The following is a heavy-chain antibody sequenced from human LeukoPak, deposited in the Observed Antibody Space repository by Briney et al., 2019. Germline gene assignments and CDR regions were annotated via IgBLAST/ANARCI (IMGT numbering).Heavy chain of an antibody. D-gene: IGHD3-10*01. V-gene: IGHV3-23*01. CDR2: TSGSSTRT. CDR3: AKAGRGGAITMVRGVKGDYYYMDV. Sequence: GGSLRLSCAASGFTFNNFAMSWVRQAPGKGLEWVSSTSGSSTRTYYADSVKGRFTISRDNSKDTLFLQMNSLRAEDTAEYYCAKAGRGGAITMVRGVKGDYYYMDVWGKGTTVSISS. J-gene: IGHJ6*03. CDR1: GFTFNNFA.